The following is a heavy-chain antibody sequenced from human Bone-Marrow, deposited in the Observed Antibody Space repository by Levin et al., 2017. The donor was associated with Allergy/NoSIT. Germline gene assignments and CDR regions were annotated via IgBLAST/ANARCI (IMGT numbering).Heavy chain of an antibody. J-gene: IGHJ5*02. CDR3: ARRRRHLGSIIRYNWFDP. D-gene: IGHD3-3*01. CDR2: INDRETS. Sequence: SETLSLTCAVVHVGSFSGYYWSWIRQSPGEGLEWIGEINDRETSNYNPSLESRVTISVDASNYQFSLKLNSVTVADTGVYYCARRRRHLGSIIRYNWFDPWGQGMLVTVSS. V-gene: IGHV4-34*01. CDR1: VGSFSGYY.